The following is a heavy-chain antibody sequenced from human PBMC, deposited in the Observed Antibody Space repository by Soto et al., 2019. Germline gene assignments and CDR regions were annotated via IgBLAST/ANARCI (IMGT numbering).Heavy chain of an antibody. D-gene: IGHD6-13*01. V-gene: IGHV3-30-3*01. CDR2: ISYDGSNK. J-gene: IGHJ6*02. CDR1: GFTFDNYA. CDR3: ARVEQQLPYYYYGMDV. Sequence: PGGSLRLSCAASGFTFDNYAMNWVRQAPGKGLEWVAVISYDGSNKYYADSVKGRFTISRDNSKNTLYLQMNSLRAEDTAVYYCARVEQQLPYYYYGMDVWGQGTTVTVSS.